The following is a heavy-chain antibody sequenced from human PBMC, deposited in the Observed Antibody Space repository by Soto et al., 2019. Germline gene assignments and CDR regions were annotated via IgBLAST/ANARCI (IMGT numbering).Heavy chain of an antibody. V-gene: IGHV3-33*01. CDR2: IWNDGSNS. CDR1: GFIFNNYG. Sequence: QVQLVESGGGVVQPGRSLRLSCAASGFIFNNYGMHWVRQTPGKGLEWLAVIWNDGSNSSYANSVKGRFTISRDNSKNTLYLQMSSLRAEDTGVYYCARRQIPPPTRGAANARGAMDVWGQGTTVTVSS. D-gene: IGHD6-13*01. J-gene: IGHJ6*02. CDR3: ARRQIPPPTRGAANARGAMDV.